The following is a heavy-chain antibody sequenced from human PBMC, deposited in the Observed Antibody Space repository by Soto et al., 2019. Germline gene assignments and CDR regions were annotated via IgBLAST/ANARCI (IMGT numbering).Heavy chain of an antibody. J-gene: IGHJ5*01. CDR1: GFTIEDYT. V-gene: IGHV3-43*01. Sequence: EVQLVESGGDVVQPGGSLRLSCAASGFTIEDYTIQWVRQAPGKGLEWVSLISWDGSSTYYADSVKGRFTISRDNSKNSLYLQMNSLRTEDTALYYCAKDGAQKDGDGNWLDSWGQGTLVTVSS. D-gene: IGHD7-27*01. CDR3: AKDGAQKDGDGNWLDS. CDR2: ISWDGSST.